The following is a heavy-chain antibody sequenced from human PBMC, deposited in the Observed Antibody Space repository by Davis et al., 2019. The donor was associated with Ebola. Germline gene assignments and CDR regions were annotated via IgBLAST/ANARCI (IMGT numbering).Heavy chain of an antibody. CDR2: ISAYNGNT. CDR3: ARDYEGGYYDFWSGYPEQNAFDI. D-gene: IGHD3-3*01. J-gene: IGHJ3*02. Sequence: ASVKVSCKASGYTFTSYGISWVRQAPGQGLEWMGWISAYNGNTNYAQKPQGRVTMTTDTSTSTAYMELRSLRSDDTAVYYCARDYEGGYYDFWSGYPEQNAFDIWGQGTMVTVSS. V-gene: IGHV1-18*01. CDR1: GYTFTSYG.